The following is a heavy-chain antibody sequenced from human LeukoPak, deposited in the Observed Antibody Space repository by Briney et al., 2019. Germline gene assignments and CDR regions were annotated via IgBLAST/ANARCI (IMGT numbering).Heavy chain of an antibody. CDR2: IWYDGSNK. Sequence: QPGGSLRLSCAASGFTFSSYGMHWVRQAPGKGLEWVAVIWYDGSNKYYADSVKGRFTISTDNSKKTLYLQMNSLRAEDTAVYYCVRVANSNGLGYFNYWGQGTLVTVSS. V-gene: IGHV3-33*08. D-gene: IGHD4-11*01. CDR3: VRVANSNGLGYFNY. J-gene: IGHJ4*02. CDR1: GFTFSSYG.